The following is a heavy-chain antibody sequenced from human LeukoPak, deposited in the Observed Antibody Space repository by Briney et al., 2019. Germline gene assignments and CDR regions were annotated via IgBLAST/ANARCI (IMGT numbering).Heavy chain of an antibody. V-gene: IGHV4-59*01. CDR1: GGSISSYY. CDR3: ARARGRDGYNFIVDY. CDR2: ISDIGST. D-gene: IGHD5-24*01. Sequence: PSETLSLTCTVSGGSISSYYWSWIRQPPGKGLEWIAYISDIGSTNYNPSLKSRVTISVDTSKNQFSLKLSSVTAADTAVYYCARARGRDGYNFIVDYWGQGTLVTVSS. J-gene: IGHJ4*02.